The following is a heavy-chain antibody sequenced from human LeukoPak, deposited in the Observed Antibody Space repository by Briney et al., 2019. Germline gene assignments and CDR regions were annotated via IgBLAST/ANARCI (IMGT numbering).Heavy chain of an antibody. CDR1: GFTFSSYA. V-gene: IGHV3-64*01. CDR3: ARARYFDWLYFDH. J-gene: IGHJ4*02. D-gene: IGHD3-9*01. CDR2: ISSNGGST. Sequence: GGSLRLSCAASGFTFSSYAMHWVRQAPGKGLEYVSAISSNGGSTYYANSVKGRFTISRDNSKNTLYLQMGSLRAEDMAVYYCARARYFDWLYFDHWGQGTLVTVSS.